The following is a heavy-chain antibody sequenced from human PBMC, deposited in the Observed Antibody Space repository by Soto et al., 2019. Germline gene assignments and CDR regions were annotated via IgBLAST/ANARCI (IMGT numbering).Heavy chain of an antibody. V-gene: IGHV1-2*02. J-gene: IGHJ6*02. D-gene: IGHD6-6*01. CDR2: INPNSGGT. CDR3: ALTSGYSSSFRVYGMDV. Sequence: QVQLVQSGAEVKKPGASVKVSCKASGYTFTGYYMHWVRQAPGQGLEWMGWINPNSGGTNYAQKFQGRVTMTRDTSISTAYMELSRLRSDDPAVYYCALTSGYSSSFRVYGMDVWGQGTTVTVSS. CDR1: GYTFTGYY.